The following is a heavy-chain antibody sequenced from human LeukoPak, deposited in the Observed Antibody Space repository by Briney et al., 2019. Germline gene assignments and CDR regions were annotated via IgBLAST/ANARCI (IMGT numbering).Heavy chain of an antibody. V-gene: IGHV3-33*01. CDR3: ARVRVYDSSGRRGYYFDY. CDR2: IWYDGSNK. D-gene: IGHD3-22*01. Sequence: QPGRSLRLSCAASGFTFSSYGMHWVRQAPGKGLEWVAVIWYDGSNKYYADSVKGRFTISRDNSKNTLYLQMNSLRAEDTAVYYCARVRVYDSSGRRGYYFDYWGQGTLVTVSS. J-gene: IGHJ4*02. CDR1: GFTFSSYG.